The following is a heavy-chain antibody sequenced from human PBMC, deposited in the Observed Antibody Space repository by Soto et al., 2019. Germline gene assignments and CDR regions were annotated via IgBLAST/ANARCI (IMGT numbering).Heavy chain of an antibody. CDR3: ARGTRRPVVPAAIVYYGMDV. J-gene: IGHJ6*02. Sequence: QVQLVQSVAEVKKPGSSVKVSCKASGGTFSSYAISWVRQAPGQGLEWMGGIIPIFGTANYAQKFQGRVTITADESTSTAYMELSSLRSEDTAVYYCARGTRRPVVPAAIVYYGMDVWGQGTTVTVSS. CDR2: IIPIFGTA. CDR1: GGTFSSYA. D-gene: IGHD2-2*01. V-gene: IGHV1-69*01.